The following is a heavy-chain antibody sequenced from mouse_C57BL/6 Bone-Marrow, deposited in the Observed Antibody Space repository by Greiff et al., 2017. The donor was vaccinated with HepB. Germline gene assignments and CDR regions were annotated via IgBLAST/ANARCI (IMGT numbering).Heavy chain of an antibody. J-gene: IGHJ2*01. CDR1: GYTFTNSA. Sequence: VQLQESGAELVKPGASVKLSCTASGYTFTNSAMHWVKQRPEQGLEWIGRIYPGSGNTNYTQKFKGKATITADTSSSTVYLQLRSLTSEDSAIYYCARHDVDYRYDFDYWGQGTTVTVAT. CDR2: IYPGSGNT. V-gene: IGHV1-66*01. D-gene: IGHD2-3*01. CDR3: ARHDVDYRYDFDY.